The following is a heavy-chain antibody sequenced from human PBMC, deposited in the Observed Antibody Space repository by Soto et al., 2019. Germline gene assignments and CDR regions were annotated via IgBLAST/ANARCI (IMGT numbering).Heavy chain of an antibody. CDR2: VSGRGDGT. CDR1: GFTFSEYA. V-gene: IGHV3-23*01. D-gene: IGHD3-16*01. J-gene: IGHJ6*02. CDR3: AKDVEEVLPYYGKDV. Sequence: EEQILESGGALVQPGGSLRLCCSVSGFTFSEYAMNWVRQAPGKGLEWVSAVSGRGDGTFYADSVKGRFTISRDNSKNTVYMQMNSLRVEDTAVYYCAKDVEEVLPYYGKDVRGRGTTVKVSS.